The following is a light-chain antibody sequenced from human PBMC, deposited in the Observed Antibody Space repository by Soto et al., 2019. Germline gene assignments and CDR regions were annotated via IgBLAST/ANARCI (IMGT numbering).Light chain of an antibody. CDR3: QQYNSFPYT. V-gene: IGKV1-5*03. CDR2: KAS. Sequence: DIQMTQSPSTLSASVGDRVTITCRASQSISSCLAWYQQKPGKAPKLLIYKASSSESGAPSRFSGSGSGTAFTLIISSLPPDDFATYYCQQYNSFPYTFGQGTKLEIK. J-gene: IGKJ2*01. CDR1: QSISSC.